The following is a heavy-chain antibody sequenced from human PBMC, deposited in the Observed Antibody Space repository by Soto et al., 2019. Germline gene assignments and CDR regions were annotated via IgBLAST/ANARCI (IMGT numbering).Heavy chain of an antibody. CDR2: IYYSVRT. Sequence: SETLSLTCTVAGGSISRGGYYWSWTRQQPRKSQEWIGYIYYSVRTYYNPSLKSRVTISVDTSKNQFSLKLSSVTAADTAVYYCARDRGSYDILTGYYTYGMDVWGQGTTVTVSS. CDR1: GGSISRGGYY. CDR3: ARDRGSYDILTGYYTYGMDV. D-gene: IGHD3-9*01. J-gene: IGHJ6*02. V-gene: IGHV4-31*03.